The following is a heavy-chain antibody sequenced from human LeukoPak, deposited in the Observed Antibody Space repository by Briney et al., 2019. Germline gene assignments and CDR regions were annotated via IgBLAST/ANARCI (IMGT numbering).Heavy chain of an antibody. J-gene: IGHJ2*01. V-gene: IGHV3-74*01. CDR2: ITGDGIST. D-gene: IGHD4-17*01. CDR3: ARDTGWYFDL. Sequence: GGSLRLPCAASGFTFSGYWMHWVRQAPGMGLVWVSRITGDGISTSYADSVKGRFTISRDNAKNTLYLQMISLRAEDTAVYYCARDTGWYFDLWGRGTLVTVSS. CDR1: GFTFSGYW.